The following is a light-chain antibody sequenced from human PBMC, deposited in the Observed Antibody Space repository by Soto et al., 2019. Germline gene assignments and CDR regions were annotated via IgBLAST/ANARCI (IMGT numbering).Light chain of an antibody. CDR2: AAS. CDR1: QGISSH. CDR3: QHLNSYPLT. V-gene: IGKV1-9*01. J-gene: IGKJ4*01. Sequence: DIPLTQSPSFLSASVGDRVTITCRASQGISSHLAWYQQKPGKAPKFLIYAASTLHSGVPSRFSGSGSGTEFTLTISSLQPEDFATYFCQHLNSYPLTFGGGTKVEIK.